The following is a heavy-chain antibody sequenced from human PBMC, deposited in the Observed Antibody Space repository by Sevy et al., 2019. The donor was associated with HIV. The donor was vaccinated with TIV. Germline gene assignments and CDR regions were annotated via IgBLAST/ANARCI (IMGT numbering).Heavy chain of an antibody. Sequence: GGSLRLSCAASGFTFSSYSMNWVRQAPGKGLEWVSYISSSSSTIYYADSVKGRFTISRDNAKNSLYLLMNSLRAEDTAVYYCAREGDSSGYYYVYYYYGMDVWGQGTTVTVSS. D-gene: IGHD3-22*01. CDR2: ISSSSSTI. V-gene: IGHV3-48*01. J-gene: IGHJ6*02. CDR1: GFTFSSYS. CDR3: AREGDSSGYYYVYYYYGMDV.